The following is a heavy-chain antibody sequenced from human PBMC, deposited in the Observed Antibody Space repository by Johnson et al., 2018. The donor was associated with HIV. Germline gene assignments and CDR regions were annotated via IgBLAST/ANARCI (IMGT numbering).Heavy chain of an antibody. Sequence: VQLVESGGGVVRPGGSLRLSCTASGFMFDDYGMNWVRQAPGKGLEWVSGINWNGGSTGYADSVKGRFTISRDNAKNYLYLQMNSLRAEDTAWYYCGRDRQGVRETFDIWGQGTMVTVSS. CDR1: GFMFDDYG. J-gene: IGHJ3*02. CDR3: GRDRQGVRETFDI. D-gene: IGHD3-3*01. CDR2: INWNGGST. V-gene: IGHV3-20*04.